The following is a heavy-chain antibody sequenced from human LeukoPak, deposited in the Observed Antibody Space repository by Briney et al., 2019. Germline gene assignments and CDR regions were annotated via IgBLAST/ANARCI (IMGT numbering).Heavy chain of an antibody. CDR2: ISSDGTKI. J-gene: IGHJ4*02. CDR3: VRHGDTDSCLAN. Sequence: PGGSLRLSCAASDFPFSNYWMHWVRQVPGERLTWVSRISSDGTKIGYAASVKGRFTISRDNAKSSLYLQMNDLRAEDTAVYYCVRHGDTDSCLANWGQGTLVTVSS. V-gene: IGHV3-74*01. CDR1: DFPFSNYW. D-gene: IGHD2-2*01.